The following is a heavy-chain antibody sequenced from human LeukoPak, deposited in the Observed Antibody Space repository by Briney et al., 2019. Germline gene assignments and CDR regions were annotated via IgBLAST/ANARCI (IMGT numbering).Heavy chain of an antibody. CDR1: GFTFDDYA. Sequence: PGRSLRLSCAASGFTFDDYAMHWVRQAPGKGLEWVSGISWNSGSIGYADSVKGRFTISRDNAKNSLYLQMNSLRAEDTALYYCVRPYSSSWYPFDYWGQGTLVTVSS. D-gene: IGHD6-13*01. CDR3: VRPYSSSWYPFDY. CDR2: ISWNSGSI. J-gene: IGHJ4*02. V-gene: IGHV3-9*01.